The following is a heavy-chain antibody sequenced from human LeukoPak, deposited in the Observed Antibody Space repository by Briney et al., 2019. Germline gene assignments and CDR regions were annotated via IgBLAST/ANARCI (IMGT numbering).Heavy chain of an antibody. CDR3: ARDRSYRYFDY. D-gene: IGHD1-26*01. Sequence: GGSLRLSCAASGFTFSSYWMHWVRQAPGKGLEWVAIISYDGSNKYYADSVKGRFTISRDNSKNTLYLQMNSLRAEDTAVYYCARDRSYRYFDYWGQGTLVTVSS. CDR2: ISYDGSNK. J-gene: IGHJ4*02. V-gene: IGHV3-30-3*01. CDR1: GFTFSSYW.